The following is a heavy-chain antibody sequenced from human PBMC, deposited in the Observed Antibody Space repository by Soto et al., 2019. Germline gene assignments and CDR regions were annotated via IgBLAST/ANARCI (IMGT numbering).Heavy chain of an antibody. CDR1: GYTFTSYY. V-gene: IGHV1-2*04. Sequence: ASVKVSCKASGYTFTSYYMHWLRQTPGQGLEWMGWIHPNSGGTRYSQKFQDWVTLTRETSITTAYMELSGLKDDDTAVYYCARGVCIPTTNAFDIWGQGTLVPVSS. CDR3: ARGVCIPTTNAFDI. D-gene: IGHD2-8*02. CDR2: IHPNSGGT. J-gene: IGHJ3*02.